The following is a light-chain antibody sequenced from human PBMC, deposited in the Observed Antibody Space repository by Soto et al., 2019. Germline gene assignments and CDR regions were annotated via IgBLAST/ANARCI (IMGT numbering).Light chain of an antibody. Sequence: QSVLTQPPSVSGAPGQRVTFSCTGSYSNIGAGYEVHWYQQIPGTAPKLLISGHNNRPSGVPDRFFGSKSGTSASLTIIGLQAEDEADYYCQSYDSSLSGSGVFGGGTKLTVL. J-gene: IGLJ3*02. CDR3: QSYDSSLSGSGV. V-gene: IGLV1-40*01. CDR2: GHN. CDR1: YSNIGAGYE.